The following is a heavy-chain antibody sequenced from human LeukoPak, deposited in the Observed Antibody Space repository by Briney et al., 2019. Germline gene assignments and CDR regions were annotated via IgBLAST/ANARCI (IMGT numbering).Heavy chain of an antibody. Sequence: SETLSLTCTVSGGSISGSSYYWGWIRQPPGKGLEWIGSIYYSGSTYYNPSLKSRVTISVDTSKNQFSLKLSSVTAADTAVYYCARHGYCSGGSCYLCDPWGQGTLVTVSS. V-gene: IGHV4-39*01. CDR1: GGSISGSSYY. J-gene: IGHJ5*02. D-gene: IGHD2-15*01. CDR3: ARHGYCSGGSCYLCDP. CDR2: IYYSGST.